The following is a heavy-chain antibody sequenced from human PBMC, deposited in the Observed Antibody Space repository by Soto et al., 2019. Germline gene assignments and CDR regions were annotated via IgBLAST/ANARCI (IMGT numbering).Heavy chain of an antibody. Sequence: QVQLQESGPGLVKPSGTLSLTCAVSGASISDNWWSWVRQPPGKGLEWIGEIYHSGTTTYTPPLKSRVIISVDKSASQISLTLNSVTAADTAIYYCARHVAVPRTRGFDYWGQGTPVTVSS. CDR2: IYHSGTT. J-gene: IGHJ4*02. D-gene: IGHD2-15*01. V-gene: IGHV4-4*02. CDR3: ARHVAVPRTRGFDY. CDR1: GASISDNW.